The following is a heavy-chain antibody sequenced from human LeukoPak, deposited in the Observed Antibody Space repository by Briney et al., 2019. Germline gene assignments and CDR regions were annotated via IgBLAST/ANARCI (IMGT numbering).Heavy chain of an antibody. CDR1: GFTFSSYG. D-gene: IGHD5-18*01. V-gene: IGHV3-30*18. J-gene: IGHJ6*02. CDR3: AKSTASPPYYYYGMDV. Sequence: TGGSLRLSCAASGFTFSSYGMHWVRQAPGKGLEWVAVISYDGSNKYYADSVKGRFTISRDNSKNTLYLQMNSLRADDTAVYYCAKSTASPPYYYYGMDVWGQGTTVTVSS. CDR2: ISYDGSNK.